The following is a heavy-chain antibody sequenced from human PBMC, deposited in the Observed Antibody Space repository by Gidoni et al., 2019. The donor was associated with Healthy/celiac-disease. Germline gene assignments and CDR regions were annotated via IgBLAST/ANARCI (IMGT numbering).Heavy chain of an antibody. V-gene: IGHV3-23*01. CDR2: ISGSGGST. D-gene: IGHD3-22*01. Sequence: EVQLLESGGGLVQPGGSLRLPVAASGFTFSSYAMSWARQAPGKGLEWVSAISGSGGSTYYADSVKGRFTISRDNSKNTLYLQMNSLRAEDTAVYYCAKGANYYDSSGYYFTPFYFDYWGQGTLVTVSS. J-gene: IGHJ4*02. CDR3: AKGANYYDSSGYYFTPFYFDY. CDR1: GFTFSSYA.